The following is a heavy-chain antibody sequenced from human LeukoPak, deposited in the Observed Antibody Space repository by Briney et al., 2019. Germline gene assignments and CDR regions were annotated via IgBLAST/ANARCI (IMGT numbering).Heavy chain of an antibody. CDR1: GGSITSYN. CDR3: ARASTTFDD. V-gene: IGHV4-59*01. D-gene: IGHD1-14*01. J-gene: IGHJ4*02. CDR2: VSDGGRT. Sequence: SETLSLTCSVSGGSITSYNWSWIRQPPAKGLEWIGHVSDGGRTNYSPSLRSRVSISVDTSKNQFSLKLNPVTAADTAVYFCARASTTFDDWGQGTLVTVSS.